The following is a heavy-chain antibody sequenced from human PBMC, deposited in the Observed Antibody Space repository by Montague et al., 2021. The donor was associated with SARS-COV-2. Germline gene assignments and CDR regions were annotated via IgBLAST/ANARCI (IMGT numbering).Heavy chain of an antibody. V-gene: IGHV4-39*01. CDR3: ARHLYNILTGYYYPWYFDS. CDR2: IYYSGST. J-gene: IGHJ4*02. CDR1: GGSIRRSDYY. Sequence: SETLSLTCTVSGGSIRRSDYYWGWIRQPPGKGLEWIGSIYYSGSTYNNPSLNSRITMSVDTSKNQFSLSLSSVTAADTAVYHCARHLYNILTGYYYPWYFDSWGQGTLVTVSS. D-gene: IGHD3-9*01.